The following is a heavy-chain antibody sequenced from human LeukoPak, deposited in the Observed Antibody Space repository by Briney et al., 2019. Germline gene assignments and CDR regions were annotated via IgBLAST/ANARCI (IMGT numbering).Heavy chain of an antibody. J-gene: IGHJ3*02. V-gene: IGHV3-21*01. D-gene: IGHD1-7*01. Sequence: GGSLRLSCAASGFTFSSYSMNWVRQAPGKGLEWVSSISSSSSYIYYADSVKGRFTISRDNAKNSLYLQMNSLRAEDTAVYYCARRLELTTPDDAFDIWGQGTMVTVSS. CDR1: GFTFSSYS. CDR2: ISSSSSYI. CDR3: ARRLELTTPDDAFDI.